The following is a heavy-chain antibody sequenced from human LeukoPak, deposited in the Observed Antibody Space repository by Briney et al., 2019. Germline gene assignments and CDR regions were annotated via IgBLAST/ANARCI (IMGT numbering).Heavy chain of an antibody. V-gene: IGHV3-64*01. D-gene: IGHD6-13*01. CDR3: ARAPRSIAAAWYFDL. CDR2: ISSNGGST. CDR1: GFTFSSYA. J-gene: IGHJ2*01. Sequence: GGSLRLSCAASGFTFSSYAMHWVRQAPGKGLEYVSAISSNGGSTYYANSVKGRFTISRDNSKNTLYLQMGSLRAEDMAVYYCARAPRSIAAAWYFDLWGRGTLVTVSS.